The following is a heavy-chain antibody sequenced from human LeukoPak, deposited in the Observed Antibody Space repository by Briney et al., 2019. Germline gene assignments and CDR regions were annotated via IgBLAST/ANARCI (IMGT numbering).Heavy chain of an antibody. V-gene: IGHV3-33*01. CDR1: GFTFSSYG. CDR2: IWYDGSNK. Sequence: PGGSLRLSCAASGFTFSSYGMHWVRQAPGKGLEWVAVIWYDGSNKYYADSVKGRFTISRDNSKNTLYLQMNSLRAEDTAVYYCARGFIVVVPAAIKGVSDAFDIWGQGTMVTVSS. CDR3: ARGFIVVVPAAIKGVSDAFDI. D-gene: IGHD2-2*01. J-gene: IGHJ3*02.